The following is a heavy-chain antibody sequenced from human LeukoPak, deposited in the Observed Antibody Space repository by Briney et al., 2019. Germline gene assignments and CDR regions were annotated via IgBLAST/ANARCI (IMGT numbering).Heavy chain of an antibody. D-gene: IGHD1-14*01. CDR2: IYYSGST. J-gene: IGHJ4*02. CDR1: GGSISSNY. CDR3: ARGRYNVGWIDD. Sequence: SETLSLTCTVSGGSISSNYWSWIRQPPGKGLEWIGHIYYSGSTNYKPSLKSRVTISVDTSKNQFSLKLSSVTAADTAVYYCARGRYNVGWIDDWGQGTLVTVSS. V-gene: IGHV4-59*01.